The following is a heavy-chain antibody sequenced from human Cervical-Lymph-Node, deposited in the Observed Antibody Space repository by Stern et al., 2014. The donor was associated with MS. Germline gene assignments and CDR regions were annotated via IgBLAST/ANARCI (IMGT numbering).Heavy chain of an antibody. V-gene: IGHV3-7*01. Sequence: VQLVESGGGLVQPGGSLRLPCVASGFRFGTSWMSWVRQPPGRGLEWVANIRQDGYDKFYVDSVKGRFTISRDNARNSLYLQMNSLTVADTAVYYCARDRRAFLDYWGQGTHVAVSS. D-gene: IGHD2/OR15-2a*01. CDR2: IRQDGYDK. CDR1: GFRFGTSW. J-gene: IGHJ4*02. CDR3: ARDRRAFLDY.